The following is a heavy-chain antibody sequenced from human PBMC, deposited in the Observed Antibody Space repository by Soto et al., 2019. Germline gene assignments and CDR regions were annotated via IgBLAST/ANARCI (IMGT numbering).Heavy chain of an antibody. J-gene: IGHJ4*02. CDR3: ARAAAVYSFDY. D-gene: IGHD6-13*01. CDR2: ISYDGSNK. V-gene: IGHV3-30-3*01. Sequence: QVPLVESGGGVVQPGRSLRLSCAASGFTFSSYAMHWVRQAPGKGLEWVAVISYDGSNKYYADSVKGRFTISRDNSQNTLYLQMNSPRAEDTAVYYCARAAAVYSFDYWGQGTLVTVSS. CDR1: GFTFSSYA.